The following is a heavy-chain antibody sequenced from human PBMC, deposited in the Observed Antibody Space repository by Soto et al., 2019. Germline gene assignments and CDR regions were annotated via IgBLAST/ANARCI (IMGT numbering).Heavy chain of an antibody. J-gene: IGHJ4*02. CDR2: INAGNGNT. D-gene: IGHD3-22*01. V-gene: IGHV1-3*01. CDR1: GYEFTTRY. CDR3: VRPKDYDDCLDL. Sequence: SVKSSSRAAGYEFTTRYMHWVLQDPGQRLEWMGWINAGNGNTKYSQKFQGRVTFTRDTSANTAYMELSSLISEDTAVYYCVRPKDYDDCLDLGGQGTLVNVSS.